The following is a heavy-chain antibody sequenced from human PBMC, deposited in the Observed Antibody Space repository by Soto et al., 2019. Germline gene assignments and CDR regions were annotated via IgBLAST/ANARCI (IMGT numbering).Heavy chain of an antibody. CDR3: ATTPGYISDWHYFDI. CDR1: GYTFVNFY. J-gene: IGHJ4*02. D-gene: IGHD2-21*02. Sequence: ASVKVSCKASGYTFVNFYMHWVRQAPGQGFEWMGRISPKSGGTNYAQKFQGRVRMTWDTSLKTAYMELSSLMSEDTAVYYCATTPGYISDWHYFDIWGQGTQVTVSS. CDR2: ISPKSGGT. V-gene: IGHV1-2*02.